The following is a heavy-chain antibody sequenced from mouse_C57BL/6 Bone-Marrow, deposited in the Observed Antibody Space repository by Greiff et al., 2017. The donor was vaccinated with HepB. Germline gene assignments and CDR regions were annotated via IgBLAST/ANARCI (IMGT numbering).Heavy chain of an antibody. CDR1: GFTFSDYG. Sequence: EVQLQESGGGLVQPGGSLKLSCAASGFTFSDYGMAWVRQAPRKGPEWVAFISNLAYSIYYADTVTGRFTISRENAKNTLYLEMSSLRSEDTAMYYCARRITTVVEDYAMDYWGQGTSVTVSS. CDR2: ISNLAYSI. V-gene: IGHV5-15*04. J-gene: IGHJ4*01. D-gene: IGHD1-1*01. CDR3: ARRITTVVEDYAMDY.